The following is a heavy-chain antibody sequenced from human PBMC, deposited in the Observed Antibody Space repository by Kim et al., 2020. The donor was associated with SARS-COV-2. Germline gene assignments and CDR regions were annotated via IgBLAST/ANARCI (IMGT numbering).Heavy chain of an antibody. J-gene: IGHJ5*02. D-gene: IGHD6-13*01. Sequence: SETLSLTCAVYGGSFSGYYLSWIRQPPGKGLEWIGEINHSGSTNYNPSLKSRVTISVDTSKNQFSLKLSSVTAADTAVYYCAREGSSSWYWFDPWGQGTLVTVSS. CDR3: AREGSSSWYWFDP. CDR2: INHSGST. V-gene: IGHV4-34*01. CDR1: GGSFSGYY.